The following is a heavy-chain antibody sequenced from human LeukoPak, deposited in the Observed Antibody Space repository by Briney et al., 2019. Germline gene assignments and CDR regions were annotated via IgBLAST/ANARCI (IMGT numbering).Heavy chain of an antibody. CDR3: AKDRRVGASKGLGAFDI. CDR2: ILASGGST. J-gene: IGHJ3*02. Sequence: GGCLRLSCAASGFTFTNYAMSWVRQAPGKGLEWVSAILASGGSTYYADSVKGRFTISRDNSKNTLYVQMNSLRAEDTAVYYCAKDRRVGASKGLGAFDIWGQGTVVTVFS. CDR1: GFTFTNYA. V-gene: IGHV3-23*01. D-gene: IGHD1-26*01.